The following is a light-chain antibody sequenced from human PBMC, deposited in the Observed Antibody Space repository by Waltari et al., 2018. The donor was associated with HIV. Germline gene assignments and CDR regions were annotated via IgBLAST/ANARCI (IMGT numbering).Light chain of an antibody. J-gene: IGLJ2*01. V-gene: IGLV2-11*01. CDR1: SSDVGRYNH. CDR2: DVT. Sequence: QSALTQPRSVSGSPGQSVTISCTGTSSDVGRYNHVSWYQQHPGKAPKLMIYDVTKRPSGVPDHFSGSKSGNTASLTISGLQAEDEADYYCCSYTNTSTLVFGGGTKVTVL. CDR3: CSYTNTSTLV.